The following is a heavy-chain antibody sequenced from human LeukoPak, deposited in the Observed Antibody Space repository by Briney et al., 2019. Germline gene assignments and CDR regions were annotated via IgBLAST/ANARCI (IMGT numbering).Heavy chain of an antibody. J-gene: IGHJ4*02. CDR3: ARDSCGGDCYPYTFDY. D-gene: IGHD2-21*02. CDR1: GGSISSGGYY. CDR2: IHYSGST. V-gene: IGHV4-31*03. Sequence: SETLSLTCTVSGGSISSGGYYWSWIRQHPGKGLEWIGYIHYSGSTYYNPSLKSRVTISVDRSKNHFSLKLSSVTAEDTAVYYCARDSCGGDCYPYTFDYWGQGTLVTVSS.